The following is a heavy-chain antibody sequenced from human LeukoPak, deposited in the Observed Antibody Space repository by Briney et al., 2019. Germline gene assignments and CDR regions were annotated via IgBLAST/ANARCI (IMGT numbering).Heavy chain of an antibody. V-gene: IGHV4-34*01. CDR1: GESFRHYY. D-gene: IGHD6-19*01. CDR2: IDYLGRT. CDR3: ARLIAVAAVDY. J-gene: IGHJ4*02. Sequence: SETLSLTCAVYGESFRHYYWTWIRQTSAKGLEWIGEIDYLGRTSYNPSLKSRVTISVDTSKNQFSLKLSSVTAADTAVYYCARLIAVAAVDYWGQGTLVTVSS.